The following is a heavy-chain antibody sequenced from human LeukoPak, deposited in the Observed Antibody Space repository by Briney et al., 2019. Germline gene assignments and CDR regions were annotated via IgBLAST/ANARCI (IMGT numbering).Heavy chain of an antibody. Sequence: SETLSLTCAVSGGSISSGGYSWSWIRQPPGKGLEWIGYIYHSGSTYYNPSLKSRVTISVDRSKNQFSLKLSSVTAADTAVYYCARGVSGSYFDYWGKGTLVTVSS. V-gene: IGHV4-30-2*01. J-gene: IGHJ4*02. CDR2: IYHSGST. D-gene: IGHD1-26*01. CDR1: GGSISSGGYS. CDR3: ARGVSGSYFDY.